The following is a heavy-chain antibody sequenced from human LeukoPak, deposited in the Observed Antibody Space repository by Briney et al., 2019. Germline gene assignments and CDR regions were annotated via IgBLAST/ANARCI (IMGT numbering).Heavy chain of an antibody. CDR2: IYSGGST. CDR3: ARWLQSLAYFDH. D-gene: IGHD5-24*01. V-gene: IGHV3-53*01. Sequence: PGGSLRLSCAASGFTVSSNYMSWVRQAPGKGLEWVSVIYSGGSTNYADSVKRRFNISRDNSKNTLYLQMNSLRAEDTAVYYCARWLQSLAYFDHWGQGTLVTVSS. CDR1: GFTVSSNY. J-gene: IGHJ4*02.